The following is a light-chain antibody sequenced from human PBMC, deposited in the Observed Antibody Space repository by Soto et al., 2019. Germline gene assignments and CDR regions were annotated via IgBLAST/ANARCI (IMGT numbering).Light chain of an antibody. Sequence: DIQMTQSPSTLSASVGDRVTITCRASHSVSSWLAWYQQKPGKAPKLLIYKASSLESGVPSRFSGSGSGTEFTLTISSLQPDDFATYYCQHYNGYSRTFGQGTKVESK. J-gene: IGKJ1*01. CDR2: KAS. CDR3: QHYNGYSRT. CDR1: HSVSSW. V-gene: IGKV1-5*03.